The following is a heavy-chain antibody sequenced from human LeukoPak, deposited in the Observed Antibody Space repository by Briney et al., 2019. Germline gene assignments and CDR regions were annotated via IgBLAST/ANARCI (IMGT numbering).Heavy chain of an antibody. CDR3: ARGLRDGYTLFYFDY. J-gene: IGHJ4*02. Sequence: SETLSLTCTVSGGSISSSSYYWGWIRQPPGKGLEWIGSIYYSGSTYYNPSLKSRVTISVDTSKNQFSLKLSSVTAADTAVYFCARGLRDGYTLFYFDYWGQGTLVTVSS. CDR2: IYYSGST. D-gene: IGHD5-24*01. V-gene: IGHV4-39*01. CDR1: GGSISSSSYY.